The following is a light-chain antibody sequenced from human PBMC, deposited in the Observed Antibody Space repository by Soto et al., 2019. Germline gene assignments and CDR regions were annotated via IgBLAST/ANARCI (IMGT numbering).Light chain of an antibody. CDR2: GAY. V-gene: IGKV3-15*01. Sequence: ELVLTQSPATLSLSPGDSATLSCRASQSVSSNLAWYQQKPGQAPRLLIYGAYTRATGIPARFSGSGSGTEFTLTISSLQSEDFAVYYCQQYNNWPPVTFGGGTRLEIK. J-gene: IGKJ5*01. CDR1: QSVSSN. CDR3: QQYNNWPPVT.